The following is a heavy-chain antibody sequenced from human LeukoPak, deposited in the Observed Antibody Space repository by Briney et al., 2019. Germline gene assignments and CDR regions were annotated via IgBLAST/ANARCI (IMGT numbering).Heavy chain of an antibody. CDR1: AGSISSGGYY. V-gene: IGHV4-31*03. D-gene: IGHD1-26*01. CDR2: IYYTGST. J-gene: IGHJ4*02. Sequence: SQTLSLTCTVSAGSISSGGYYWNWIRQHPGKGLEWLGYIYYTGSTNQNPSLKSRITISVDTSKNQFSLRLTSVTAADTAVYYCARDADMRGSYGKDYWGQGTLVTVSS. CDR3: ARDADMRGSYGKDY.